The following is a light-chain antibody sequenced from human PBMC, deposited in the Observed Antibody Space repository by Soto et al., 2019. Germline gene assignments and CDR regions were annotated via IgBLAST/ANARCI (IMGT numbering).Light chain of an antibody. J-gene: IGKJ1*01. CDR2: SAS. CDR1: QSVSSNY. Sequence: EIVLTQSPGTLSLSPGERATLSSRASQSVSSNYLAWYQQKPGQAPRVLIYSASSRATGIPDRFSGSGSGTDFTLTISRLEPEDFAVYYCQQYGSSPTFGQGTKVEIK. V-gene: IGKV3-20*01. CDR3: QQYGSSPT.